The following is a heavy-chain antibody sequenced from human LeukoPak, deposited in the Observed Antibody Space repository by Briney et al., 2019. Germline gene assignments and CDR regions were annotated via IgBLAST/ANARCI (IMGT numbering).Heavy chain of an antibody. CDR3: AKDRYDSSGYPDY. CDR2: ISGSGGST. Sequence: PGGSLRLSCAASGFTFSSYAMSWVRQAPGKGLEWVSGISGSGGSTYYADSVKGRFTISRDNSKNTLYLQMNSLRAEDTALYYCAKDRYDSSGYPDYWGQGTLVTVSS. D-gene: IGHD3-22*01. V-gene: IGHV3-23*01. J-gene: IGHJ4*02. CDR1: GFTFSSYA.